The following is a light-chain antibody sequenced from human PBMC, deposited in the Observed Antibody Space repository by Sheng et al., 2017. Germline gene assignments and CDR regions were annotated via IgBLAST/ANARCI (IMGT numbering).Light chain of an antibody. V-gene: IGKV1-39*01. CDR2: AAS. CDR3: QQSYITSIT. J-gene: IGKJ5*01. CDR1: QNINTF. Sequence: DIQLTQSPSSLSASVGDRVTIACRASQNINTFLNWYQHKPGRAPKLLISAASSLQSGVPSRFSGSGSGTDFTLIISSLHPEDFVTYYCQQSYITSITFGQGTRLEIK.